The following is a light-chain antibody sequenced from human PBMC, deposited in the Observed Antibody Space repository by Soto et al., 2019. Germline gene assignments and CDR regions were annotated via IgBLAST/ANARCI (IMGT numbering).Light chain of an antibody. J-gene: IGKJ4*01. Sequence: TQSPATLSLSPGERATLSCRASQSVSDYLAWYQQKPGKAPKLLIYAASTLQSGVPSRFSGSGSGTDFTLTISCLQSEDFATYYCQQYYSYPPTFGGGTKVEIK. CDR2: AAS. CDR1: QSVSDY. CDR3: QQYYSYPPT. V-gene: IGKV1-8*01.